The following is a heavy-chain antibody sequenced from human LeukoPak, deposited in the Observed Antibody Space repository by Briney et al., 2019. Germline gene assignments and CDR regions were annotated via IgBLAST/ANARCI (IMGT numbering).Heavy chain of an antibody. D-gene: IGHD3-10*01. V-gene: IGHV4-4*02. Sequence: SETLSLTCAVSGGSISSSNWWSWVRQPPGKGLEWIGEIYHSGSTNYNPSLKSRVTISVDKSKNQFSLKLSSVTAADTAVYYCARRPMYGGLVRGVPPGWGQGTLVTVSS. CDR1: GGSISSSNW. J-gene: IGHJ4*02. CDR2: IYHSGST. CDR3: ARRPMYGGLVRGVPPG.